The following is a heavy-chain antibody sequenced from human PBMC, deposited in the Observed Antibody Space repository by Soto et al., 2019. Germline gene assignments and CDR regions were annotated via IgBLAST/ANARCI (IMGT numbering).Heavy chain of an antibody. D-gene: IGHD1-1*01. V-gene: IGHV3-23*01. CDR1: GFTFTNYA. Sequence: EVQLLESGGGLVQPGGSLRLSCAASGFTFTNYAMSWVRQAPGKGLEWVSATSGSGGTTLYADSVKGRFTISRDNSKDTAYLQMKSLRAEDTALYYCVRAPPSVQRRFAFSVWGQGTMVTVSS. CDR3: VRAPPSVQRRFAFSV. J-gene: IGHJ3*01. CDR2: TSGSGGTT.